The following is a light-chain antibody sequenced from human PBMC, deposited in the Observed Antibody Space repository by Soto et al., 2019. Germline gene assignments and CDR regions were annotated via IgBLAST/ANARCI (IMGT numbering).Light chain of an antibody. J-gene: IGLJ1*01. V-gene: IGLV1-40*01. CDR2: GNS. Sequence: QSVLTQPPSVSGAPGQRVTISCTGSRSNIGAGYDVHWYQQLPGTAPKLLIYGNSHRPSGVPDRFSGSKSGTSASLAITGLQAADEADYSCQSYDSSLSGGVFGTGTKLTVL. CDR1: RSNIGAGYD. CDR3: QSYDSSLSGGV.